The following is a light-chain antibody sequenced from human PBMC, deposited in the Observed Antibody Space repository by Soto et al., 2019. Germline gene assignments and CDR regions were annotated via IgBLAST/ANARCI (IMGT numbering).Light chain of an antibody. CDR1: SSDIGGFNY. CDR3: SSYAGSNTVV. Sequence: QSALTQPPSASGSPGQSVTISCTGTSSDIGGFNYVSWYQQHPGKAPKLIIYEVTKRPPGVPDRFSGSKSGNTASLTVSGLQTEDEANYYCSSYAGSNTVVFGGGTKVTVL. V-gene: IGLV2-8*01. CDR2: EVT. J-gene: IGLJ2*01.